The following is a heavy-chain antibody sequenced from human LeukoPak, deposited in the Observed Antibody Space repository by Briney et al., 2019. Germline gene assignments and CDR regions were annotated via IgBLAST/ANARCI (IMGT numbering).Heavy chain of an antibody. D-gene: IGHD3-10*01. V-gene: IGHV3-48*01. CDR2: ISSSSSTI. Sequence: PGGSLRLSCAASGFTFSSYSMNWVRQAPGKGLEWVSYISSSSSTIYYADSVKGRFTISRDNAKNSLYLQMNSLRAEDTAVYYCARVAKLSGSYCTSIDYWGQGTLVTVSS. CDR3: ARVAKLSGSYCTSIDY. CDR1: GFTFSSYS. J-gene: IGHJ4*02.